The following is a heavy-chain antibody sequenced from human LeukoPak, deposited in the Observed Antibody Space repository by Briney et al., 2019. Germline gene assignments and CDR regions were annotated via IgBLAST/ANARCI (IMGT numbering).Heavy chain of an antibody. V-gene: IGHV1-69*13. CDR2: IIPIFGTA. CDR1: GGTFSSYA. CDR3: AKMVAFWSGYFDF. D-gene: IGHD3-3*01. J-gene: IGHJ4*02. Sequence: SVKVSCKASGGTFSSYAISWVRQAPGQGLEWMGGIIPIFGTANYAQKFQGRVTITADESTSTAYMELSSLRSEDTAVYYCAKMVAFWSGYFDFWGQGTLVTVSS.